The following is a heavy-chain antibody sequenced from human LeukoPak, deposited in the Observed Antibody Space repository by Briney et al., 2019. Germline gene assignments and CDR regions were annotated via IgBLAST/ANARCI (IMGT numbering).Heavy chain of an antibody. CDR2: ISGSGGST. V-gene: IGHV3-23*01. CDR3: AKEGGIGAAASPFDI. Sequence: GGSLRLSCAASGFTFTDYAMSWVRQAPGKGLEWVSSISGSGGSTYYADSVKGRFTISRDNSKNTLYLQMNSLRAEDTALYYCAKEGGIGAAASPFDIRGQGTRVTVSS. CDR1: GFTFTDYA. D-gene: IGHD6-13*01. J-gene: IGHJ3*02.